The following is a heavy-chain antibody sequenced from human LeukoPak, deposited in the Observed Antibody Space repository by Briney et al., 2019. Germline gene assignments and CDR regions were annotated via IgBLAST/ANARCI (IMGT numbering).Heavy chain of an antibody. V-gene: IGHV4-4*07. D-gene: IGHD2-2*01. J-gene: IGHJ3*02. Sequence: SETLSLTCTVSTGSISSYYWSWLRPPAGKGREWIGRMSRSGGSNFNPSLKSRVSISVDSSKRQVSLKLTSVTAADTAVYYCARLLVPAASGAFDIWGQWTIVTVSS. CDR2: MSRSGGS. CDR1: TGSISSYY. CDR3: ARLLVPAASGAFDI.